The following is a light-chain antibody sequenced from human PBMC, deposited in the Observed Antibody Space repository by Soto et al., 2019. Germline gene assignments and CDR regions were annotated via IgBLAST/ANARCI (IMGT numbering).Light chain of an antibody. Sequence: EIVLSQSTATLSLSPGERATLSCRASQSVSSYLAWYQQKPGQAPRLLIYDASNRATGIPPRFSGSGSGIDFTLTISSLEPEDFAVYYCQQRSNWLTFGGGTKVEI. V-gene: IGKV3-11*01. CDR1: QSVSSY. J-gene: IGKJ4*01. CDR3: QQRSNWLT. CDR2: DAS.